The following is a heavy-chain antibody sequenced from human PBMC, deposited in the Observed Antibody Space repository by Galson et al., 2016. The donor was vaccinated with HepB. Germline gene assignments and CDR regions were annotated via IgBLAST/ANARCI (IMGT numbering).Heavy chain of an antibody. Sequence: SVKVSCKASGYTLTDYYLHWVRQAPGQGLEWMGWINPNSGVTNHAQNFQGRISMTRDTSISTAYMEVSRLRSDDTAVYYCARDYGYTYGFPYYMDVWGKGTTVTVSS. CDR2: INPNSGVT. V-gene: IGHV1-2*02. D-gene: IGHD5-18*01. CDR3: ARDYGYTYGFPYYMDV. J-gene: IGHJ6*03. CDR1: GYTLTDYY.